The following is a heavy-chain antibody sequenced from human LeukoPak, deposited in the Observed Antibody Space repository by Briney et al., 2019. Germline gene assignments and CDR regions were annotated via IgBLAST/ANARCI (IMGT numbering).Heavy chain of an antibody. Sequence: SETLSLTCAVYGGSFSGYYWSWIRQPPGKGLEWIGEVNHSGSTNYNPSLKSRVTISADTSKNQFSLNLSAVTAADAATYYCARHVATNYYYNYYGLDVWGQGTTVTVSS. CDR1: GGSFSGYY. J-gene: IGHJ6*02. CDR3: ARHVATNYYYNYYGLDV. V-gene: IGHV4-34*01. CDR2: VNHSGST. D-gene: IGHD3-10*02.